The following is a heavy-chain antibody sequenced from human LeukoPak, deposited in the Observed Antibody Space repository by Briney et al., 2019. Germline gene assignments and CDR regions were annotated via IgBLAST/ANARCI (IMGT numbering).Heavy chain of an antibody. CDR3: ARAGSSGGLCDY. CDR1: GVSISSYF. V-gene: IGHV4-4*07. Sequence: PSETLSLTCTVSGVSISSYFWSWVRQPAGKGLEWFGRIYSSGNTKYNPSLQSRVTMSLDTSKKQLSLNLGSVTAADTAVYYCARAGSSGGLCDYWGQGILVTVSS. J-gene: IGHJ4*02. D-gene: IGHD6-19*01. CDR2: IYSSGNT.